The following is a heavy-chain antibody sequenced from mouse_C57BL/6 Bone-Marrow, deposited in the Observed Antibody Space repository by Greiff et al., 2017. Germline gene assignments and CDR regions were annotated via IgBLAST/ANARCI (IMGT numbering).Heavy chain of an antibody. V-gene: IGHV2-5*01. CDR3: AKFLRIHYCGSSKTWFAY. D-gene: IGHD1-1*01. Sequence: VQLVESGPGLVQPSQSLSITCTVSGFSLTGYGVHWVRQSPGKGLEWLGVIWRGGSTDYNAAFMSRLGITKDNSKGQIFFKMNSLQADDTAIYYCAKFLRIHYCGSSKTWFAYWGQGTLVTVSA. CDR1: GFSLTGYG. CDR2: IWRGGST. J-gene: IGHJ3*01.